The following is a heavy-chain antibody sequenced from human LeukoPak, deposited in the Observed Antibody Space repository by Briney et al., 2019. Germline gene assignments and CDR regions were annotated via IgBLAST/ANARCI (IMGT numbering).Heavy chain of an antibody. CDR3: TRSRSPSGELITMVRGVEYYYYMDV. CDR2: IRSKANSYAT. V-gene: IGHV3-73*01. CDR1: GFTFSGSA. Sequence: PGGSLRLSCAASGFTFSGSAMHWVRQASGKGLEWVGRIRSKANSYATAYAASVKGRFTISRDDSKNTAYLQMNSLKTEDTAVYYCTRSRSPSGELITMVRGVEYYYYMDVWGKGTTVTVSS. J-gene: IGHJ6*03. D-gene: IGHD3-10*01.